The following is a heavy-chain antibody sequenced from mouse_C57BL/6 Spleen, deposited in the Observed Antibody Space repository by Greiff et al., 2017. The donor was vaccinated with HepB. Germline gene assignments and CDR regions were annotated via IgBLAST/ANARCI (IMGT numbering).Heavy chain of an antibody. V-gene: IGHV1-64*01. CDR2: IHPNSGST. Sequence: QVQLQQPGAELVKPGASVKLSCKASGYTFTSYWMHWVKQRPGQGLEWIGMIHPNSGSTNYNEKFKSKATLTVDKSSSTAYMQLSSLTSEDSAVYYCARGGAMITTVMDYWGQGTSVTVSS. CDR1: GYTFTSYW. CDR3: ARGGAMITTVMDY. D-gene: IGHD2-4*01. J-gene: IGHJ4*01.